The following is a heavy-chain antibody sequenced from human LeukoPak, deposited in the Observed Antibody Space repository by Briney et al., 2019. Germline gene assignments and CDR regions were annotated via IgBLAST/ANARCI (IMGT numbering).Heavy chain of an antibody. CDR1: GFTFSIYS. Sequence: SGGSLRLSCAASGFTFSIYSMNWVRHAPGKGLEWVSSISSSRIYIYCADSLKGRFTISRENTKSSLYLQMNSLRAADTAVYYCARDLSLFPFDYWGQGTLVTVSS. CDR2: ISSSRIYI. V-gene: IGHV3-21*01. J-gene: IGHJ4*02. D-gene: IGHD3-16*02. CDR3: ARDLSLFPFDY.